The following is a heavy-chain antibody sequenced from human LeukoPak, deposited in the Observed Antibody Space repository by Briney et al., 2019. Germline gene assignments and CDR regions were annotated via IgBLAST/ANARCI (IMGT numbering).Heavy chain of an antibody. V-gene: IGHV4-59*08. CDR2: IYYSGST. J-gene: IGHJ6*02. Sequence: SETLSLTCTVSGGSISSYYWSWIRQPPGKGLEWIGYIYYSGSTNYNPSLKSRVTISVDTSKNQFSLKLSSVTAADTAVYYCARNDIYYGMDVWGQGTTVTVSS. D-gene: IGHD1-1*01. CDR1: GGSISSYY. CDR3: ARNDIYYGMDV.